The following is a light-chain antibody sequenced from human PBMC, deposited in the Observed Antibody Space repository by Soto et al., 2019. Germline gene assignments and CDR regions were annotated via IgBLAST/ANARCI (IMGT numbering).Light chain of an antibody. CDR2: RDN. CDR1: ISNIATNY. Sequence: QSVLTQPPSVSGTPGQRVTISCSGSISNIATNYVHWFQQLPGTAPKVLSNRDNQRPSGVPDRFSGSKSGTSASLAISGLRSDDEAEDYCAAWDDTVRSYVFGTGTKLTVL. J-gene: IGLJ1*01. CDR3: AAWDDTVRSYV. V-gene: IGLV1-47*01.